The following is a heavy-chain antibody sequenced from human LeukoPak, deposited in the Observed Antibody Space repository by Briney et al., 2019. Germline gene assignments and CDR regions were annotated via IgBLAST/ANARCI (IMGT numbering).Heavy chain of an antibody. Sequence: GGSLRLSCTASGFIFTDYNMNWIRQTPGKGLEWVASVSSSSTYIHYAESVKGRFTISRDNAKNSPFLQMTSLRADDTGVYYCTRDRGLDCWGQGTRVTVAS. D-gene: IGHD3-10*01. CDR2: VSSSSTYI. V-gene: IGHV3-21*01. CDR1: GFIFTDYN. CDR3: TRDRGLDC. J-gene: IGHJ4*02.